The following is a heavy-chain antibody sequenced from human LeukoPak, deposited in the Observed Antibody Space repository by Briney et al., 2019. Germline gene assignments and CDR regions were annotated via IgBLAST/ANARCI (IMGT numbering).Heavy chain of an antibody. CDR2: IYTSGST. J-gene: IGHJ6*03. D-gene: IGHD6-6*01. Sequence: SETPSLTCTVSGGSISSYYWSWIRQPAGKGLEWIGRIYTSGSTNYNPSLKSRVTISVDTSKNQFSLKLSSVTAADTAVYYCARVPVEYSSSFYYYYYYMDVWGKGTTVTVSS. V-gene: IGHV4-4*07. CDR1: GGSISSYY. CDR3: ARVPVEYSSSFYYYYYYMDV.